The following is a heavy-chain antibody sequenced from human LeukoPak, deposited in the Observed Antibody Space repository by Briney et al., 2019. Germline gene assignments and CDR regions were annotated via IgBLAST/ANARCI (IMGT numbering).Heavy chain of an antibody. CDR1: GYTFTSYD. D-gene: IGHD6-19*01. J-gene: IGHJ4*02. CDR3: ARGGWQWLVGVTVMDFDY. V-gene: IGHV1-8*01. CDR2: MNPNSGNT. Sequence: ASVKVSCKASGYTFTSYDINWVRQATGQGLEWMGWMNPNSGNTGYAQKFQGRVTMTRNTSISTAYMELSSLRSGDTAVYYCARGGWQWLVGVTVMDFDYWGQGTLVTVSS.